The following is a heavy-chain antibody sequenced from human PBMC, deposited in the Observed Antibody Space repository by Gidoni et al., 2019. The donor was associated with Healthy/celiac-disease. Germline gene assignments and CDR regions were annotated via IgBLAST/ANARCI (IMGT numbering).Heavy chain of an antibody. CDR3: ARDSNGYGSGGPSYYYGMDV. V-gene: IGHV3-11*01. Sequence: SCAASGFTFSDYYMSWIRQAPGKGLEWVSYISSSGSTIYYADSVKGRFTISRDNAKNSLYLQMNSLRAEDTAVYYCARDSNGYGSGGPSYYYGMDVWGQGTTVTVSS. J-gene: IGHJ6*02. CDR2: ISSSGSTI. D-gene: IGHD3-10*01. CDR1: GFTFSDYY.